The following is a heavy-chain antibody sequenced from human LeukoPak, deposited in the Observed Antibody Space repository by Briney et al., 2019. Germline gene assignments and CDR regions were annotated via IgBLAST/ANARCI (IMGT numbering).Heavy chain of an antibody. D-gene: IGHD2-15*01. CDR2: IYSGGST. CDR1: GFTVSSNY. CDR3: ASEPGAPYCSGGSCYYLNY. J-gene: IGHJ4*02. Sequence: GRSLRLSCAASGFTVSSNYMSWVRQAPGKGLEWVSVIYSGGSTYYADSVKGRFTISRDNSKNTLYLQMNSLRAEDTAVYYCASEPGAPYCSGGSCYYLNYWGQGTLVTVSS. V-gene: IGHV3-66*01.